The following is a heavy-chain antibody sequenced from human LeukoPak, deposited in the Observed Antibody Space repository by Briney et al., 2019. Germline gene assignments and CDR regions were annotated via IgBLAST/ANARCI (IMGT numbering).Heavy chain of an antibody. J-gene: IGHJ4*02. CDR3: ARDYKYAFDN. V-gene: IGHV3-48*01. Sequence: GGSLRLSCAASGFTFSSYAMTWVRQVPGKGLEWISYIGIDSGNTNYADSVKGRFTISGDKAKNSLYLQMNSLRVEDTAVYYCARDYKYAFDNWGQGTLVTVSS. CDR2: IGIDSGNT. CDR1: GFTFSSYA. D-gene: IGHD5-24*01.